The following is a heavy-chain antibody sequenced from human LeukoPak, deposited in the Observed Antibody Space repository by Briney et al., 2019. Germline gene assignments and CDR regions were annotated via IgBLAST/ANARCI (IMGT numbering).Heavy chain of an antibody. CDR2: IYYSGST. Sequence: PSETLSLTCTVSGGSISSGSYYWSWIRQPPGKGLEWIGYIYYSGSTNYNPSLKSRVTISVDTSKNQFSLKLSSVTAADTAVYYCARSPRRTHYYGSGSYRGEPFDYWGQGTLVTVSS. D-gene: IGHD3-10*01. CDR3: ARSPRRTHYYGSGSYRGEPFDY. V-gene: IGHV4-61*01. J-gene: IGHJ4*02. CDR1: GGSISSGSYY.